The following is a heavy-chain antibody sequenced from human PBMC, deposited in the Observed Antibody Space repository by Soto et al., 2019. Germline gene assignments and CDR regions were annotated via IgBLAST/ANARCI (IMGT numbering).Heavy chain of an antibody. CDR3: ARATVLIAAAGPDYYYGMDV. J-gene: IGHJ6*02. V-gene: IGHV1-69*06. CDR1: GGTFSSYA. Sequence: VASVKVSCKASGGTFSSYAISWVRQAPGQGLEWMGGIIPIFGTANYAQKFQGRVTITADKSTSTANMELSSLRSEDTAVYYCARATVLIAAAGPDYYYGMDVWGQGTTVTVSS. D-gene: IGHD6-13*01. CDR2: IIPIFGTA.